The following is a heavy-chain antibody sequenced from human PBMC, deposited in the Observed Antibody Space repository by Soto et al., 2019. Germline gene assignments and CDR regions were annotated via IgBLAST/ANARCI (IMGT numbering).Heavy chain of an antibody. CDR2: IHYSGIT. J-gene: IGHJ5*02. Sequence: QVQLQESGPGLVKPSETLSLTCTASGGSIISYYWSWIRQPPGKGLEWIGYIHYSGITNYNPSLKSRVTIAVDMSKNQFSLKLSSVTAADTAVYYCARHPKSIDWLDTWGQGSLVTVSS. CDR3: ARHPKSIDWLDT. V-gene: IGHV4-59*08. D-gene: IGHD6-6*01. CDR1: GGSIISYY.